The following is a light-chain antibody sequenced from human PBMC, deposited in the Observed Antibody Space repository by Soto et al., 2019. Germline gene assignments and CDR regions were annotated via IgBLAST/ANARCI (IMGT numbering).Light chain of an antibody. Sequence: QSVLTQPASVSGSPGQSITISCTGTSSDVGSYNLVSWYQQHPGKAPKLMIYEGSKRPSGVSHRFSGSKSGNTASLTISGLQADDDADYYCCSYAGSSTHVFGTGTKLTVL. CDR2: EGS. J-gene: IGLJ1*01. CDR3: CSYAGSSTHV. V-gene: IGLV2-23*01. CDR1: SSDVGSYNL.